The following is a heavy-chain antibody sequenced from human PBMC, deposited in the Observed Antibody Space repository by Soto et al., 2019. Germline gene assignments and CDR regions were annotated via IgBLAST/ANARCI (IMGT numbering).Heavy chain of an antibody. Sequence: PSETLSLTCAVYGGSFSGYFWSWIRQPPGKGLEWIGDINHSGSTTYNPSLKSRVTISVDTSKNQFSLKLSSVTAADTAVYYCARGRTVSTDSRSWLSGCYLDRWGSGTLVTVSS. CDR3: ARGRTVSTDSRSWLSGCYLDR. CDR1: GGSFSGYF. V-gene: IGHV4-34*01. CDR2: INHSGST. D-gene: IGHD6-13*01. J-gene: IGHJ2*01.